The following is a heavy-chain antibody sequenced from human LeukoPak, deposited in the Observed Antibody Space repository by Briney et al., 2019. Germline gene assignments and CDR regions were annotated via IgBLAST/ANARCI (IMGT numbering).Heavy chain of an antibody. V-gene: IGHV3-9*01. CDR1: GFTFDDYA. CDR2: ISWNSGTI. D-gene: IGHD3-10*01. Sequence: GGSLRLSCAASGFTFDDYAMHWVRQAPGKGLEWVSGISWNSGTIDCADSVKGRFTISRDNAKNSLYLQMNSLRAEDTAVYYCARGSISGNYYYYGMDVWGQGTTVTVSS. J-gene: IGHJ6*02. CDR3: ARGSISGNYYYYGMDV.